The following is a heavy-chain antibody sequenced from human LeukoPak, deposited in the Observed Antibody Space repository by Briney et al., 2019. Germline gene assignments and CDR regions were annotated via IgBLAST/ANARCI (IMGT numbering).Heavy chain of an antibody. J-gene: IGHJ4*02. CDR1: GYTFTDYY. V-gene: IGHV1-2*02. CDR3: ARGGYWNDVPFDY. D-gene: IGHD1-1*01. Sequence: ASVKVSCKASGYTFTDYYINWVRQAPGQGLEWMGWINPNSGGTNYAQKFQGRVTMTRDTSISTAYMELSRLRSDDTAVYYCARGGYWNDVPFDYWGQGTLVTVSS. CDR2: INPNSGGT.